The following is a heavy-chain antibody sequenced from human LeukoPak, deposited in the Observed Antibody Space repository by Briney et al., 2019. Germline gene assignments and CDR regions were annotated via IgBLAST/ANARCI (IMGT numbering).Heavy chain of an antibody. D-gene: IGHD6-19*01. V-gene: IGHV3-23*01. CDR2: ISGSGGST. J-gene: IGHJ6*02. Sequence: GGSLRLSCAASGFTFSSYAMSWVRQAPGKGLEWVSAISGSGGSTYYADSVKGRFTISRDNSKNTLYLQMNSLRAEDTAVYYCARRIEQWLLPGDYYYYGMDVWGQGTTVTVSS. CDR3: ARRIEQWLLPGDYYYYGMDV. CDR1: GFTFSSYA.